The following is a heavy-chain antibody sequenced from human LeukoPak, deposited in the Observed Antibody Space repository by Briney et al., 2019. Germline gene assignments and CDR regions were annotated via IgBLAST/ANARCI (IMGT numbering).Heavy chain of an antibody. Sequence: PGGSLRLSCAASGFTFSSYSMNWVRQAPGKGLEWVSYISSSSSTIYYADSVKGRFTISRDNAKNSLYLQMNSLRAEDTAVYYCATQKPPSTVGEPSDYWGQGTLVTVSS. D-gene: IGHD4-23*01. V-gene: IGHV3-48*04. CDR1: GFTFSSYS. J-gene: IGHJ4*02. CDR2: ISSSSSTI. CDR3: ATQKPPSTVGEPSDY.